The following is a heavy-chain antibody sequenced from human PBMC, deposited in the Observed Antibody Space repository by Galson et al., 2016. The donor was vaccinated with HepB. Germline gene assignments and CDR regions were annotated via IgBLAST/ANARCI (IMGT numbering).Heavy chain of an antibody. V-gene: IGHV1-18*04. CDR3: ARDKRGSCWPPIVNY. J-gene: IGHJ4*02. CDR2: ISAYSGKT. Sequence: SVKVSCKASGYTFNGYYIAWVRQAPGRGLEGVGWISAYSGKTNYVQNLQGRVTMTTDTSTSTAYMELRSLRSDDTAIYYCARDKRGSCWPPIVNYWGQGTLGTVS. CDR1: GYTFNGYY. D-gene: IGHD2-15*01.